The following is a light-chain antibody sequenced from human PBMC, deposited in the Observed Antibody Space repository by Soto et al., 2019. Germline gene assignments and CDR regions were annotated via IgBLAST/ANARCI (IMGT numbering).Light chain of an antibody. CDR1: SSDIGSFKY. J-gene: IGLJ3*02. CDR2: EVN. V-gene: IGLV2-8*01. Sequence: QSALTQPPSASGSPGQSVTISCTGTSSDIGSFKYVSWYQQHPGKVPKLIIFEVNQRPSGVPDRFSGSKSGNTASLTVSGLQAEDEADYYCISYAGSNNRGVFGGGTKVTVL. CDR3: ISYAGSNNRGV.